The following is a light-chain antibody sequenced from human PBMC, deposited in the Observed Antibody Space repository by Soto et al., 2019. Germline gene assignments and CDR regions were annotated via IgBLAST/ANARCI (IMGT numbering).Light chain of an antibody. J-gene: IGLJ1*01. Sequence: QSVLSQPASMSGSPGQSITIPCTGASSDIGLYNYVSWYQHHPGKAPKLIIHEVNQRPSGVPDRFSGSKSGNTASLTVSGLQAEDEGTYYCSSYGGYNNVVFGTGTKVTVL. CDR1: SSDIGLYNY. CDR3: SSYGGYNNVV. V-gene: IGLV2-8*01. CDR2: EVN.